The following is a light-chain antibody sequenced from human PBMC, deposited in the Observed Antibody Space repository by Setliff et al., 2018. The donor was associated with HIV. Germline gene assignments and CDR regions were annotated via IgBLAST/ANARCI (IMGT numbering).Light chain of an antibody. CDR3: CSNTGSNTYV. Sequence: QSVLTQPASVSGSPGQSITISCTGTSSDIGRYNLVSWYQQYPGKAPKLMIYHATKRPSGVSNRFSGYKSGNTASLTISGLQAEDEADYYCCSNTGSNTYVFGTGTKV. CDR1: SSDIGRYNL. CDR2: HAT. J-gene: IGLJ1*01. V-gene: IGLV2-23*01.